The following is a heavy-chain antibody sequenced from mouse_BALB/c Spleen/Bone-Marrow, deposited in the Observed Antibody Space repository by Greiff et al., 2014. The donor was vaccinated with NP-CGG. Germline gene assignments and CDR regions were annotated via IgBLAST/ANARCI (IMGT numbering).Heavy chain of an antibody. V-gene: IGHV1S126*01. CDR2: IYPSDSYT. D-gene: IGHD2-10*02. CDR1: GYTFTSYW. J-gene: IGHJ4*01. Sequence: VQGVESGAELVRPGASVKVSCKASGYTFTSYWINWVKQRPGQGLEWIGNIYPSDSYTNYNQNFKDKATSTVDKSSSTAYMQLSSPTSEDSAVYYCTRQYGNYYAMDYWGQGTSVTVSS. CDR3: TRQYGNYYAMDY.